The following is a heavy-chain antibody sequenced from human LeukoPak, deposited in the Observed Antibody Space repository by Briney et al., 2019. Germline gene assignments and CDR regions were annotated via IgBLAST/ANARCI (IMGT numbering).Heavy chain of an antibody. CDR2: ISSSSSYI. CDR3: ARRRWGSSNVDY. CDR1: GFTFSSYS. J-gene: IGHJ4*02. V-gene: IGHV3-21*01. Sequence: PGGSLRLSCAASGFTFSSYSMNWVRQAPGKGLEWVSSISSSSSYIYYADSVKGRFTISRVNAKNSLYLQMNSLRAEDTAVYYCARRRWGSSNVDYWGQGTLVTVSS. D-gene: IGHD7-27*01.